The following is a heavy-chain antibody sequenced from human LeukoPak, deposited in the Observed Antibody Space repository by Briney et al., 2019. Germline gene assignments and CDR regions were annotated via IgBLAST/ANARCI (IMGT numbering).Heavy chain of an antibody. Sequence: PSETLSLTCTVSGGSISSSSYYWGWIRQPPGKGLEWIGTIYYSGSTYYNPSLKSRVTISADMSKNQYSLNLSSVTAADTAVYYCARAGGVDTAMDANFDYWGQGTLVTVSS. CDR3: ARAGGVDTAMDANFDY. J-gene: IGHJ4*02. CDR1: GGSISSSSYY. D-gene: IGHD5-18*01. CDR2: IYYSGST. V-gene: IGHV4-39*02.